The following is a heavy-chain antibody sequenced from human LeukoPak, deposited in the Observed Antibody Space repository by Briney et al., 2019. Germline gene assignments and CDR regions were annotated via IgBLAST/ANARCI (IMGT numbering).Heavy chain of an antibody. D-gene: IGHD3-3*02. CDR2: ISSSGSTM. Sequence: GGSLRLSCAASGFNFNNYIMSWVRHAPGKGLEWISYISSSGSTMYYADSVKGRFTISREDAKNSLSLQMNNLRAEDTAVYYCARDSLAYFDFWGQGTLVTVSS. CDR1: GFNFNNYI. V-gene: IGHV3-48*04. CDR3: ARDSLAYFDF. J-gene: IGHJ4*02.